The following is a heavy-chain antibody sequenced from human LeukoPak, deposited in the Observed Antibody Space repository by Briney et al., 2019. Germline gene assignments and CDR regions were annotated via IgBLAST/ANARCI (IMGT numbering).Heavy chain of an antibody. J-gene: IGHJ5*02. CDR2: IIPIFGTA. Sequence: GASVKVSCKASGGTFSSHAISWVRQAPGQGLEWMGGIIPIFGTANYAQKFQGRVTITTDESTSTAYMELSSLRSEDTAVYYCARDAGPFVVVPAGRWFDPWGQGTLVTVSS. CDR3: ARDAGPFVVVPAGRWFDP. V-gene: IGHV1-69*05. D-gene: IGHD2-2*01. CDR1: GGTFSSHA.